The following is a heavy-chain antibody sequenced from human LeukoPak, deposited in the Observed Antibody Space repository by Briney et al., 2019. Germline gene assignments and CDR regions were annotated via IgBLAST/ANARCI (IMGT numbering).Heavy chain of an antibody. CDR1: GFTFSDYS. V-gene: IGHV3-48*01. Sequence: HSGGSLRLSCAARGFTFSDYSMNWVRQAPGKGLEWVSYISGGSSTMYYADSVKGRFTISRDNAQNSLYLQMNSLRAEETAVYYCTRDRGQTGYYWSYYYYKDVWGIGTTVTVSS. D-gene: IGHD3-9*01. CDR2: ISGGSSTM. J-gene: IGHJ6*03. CDR3: TRDRGQTGYYWSYYYYKDV.